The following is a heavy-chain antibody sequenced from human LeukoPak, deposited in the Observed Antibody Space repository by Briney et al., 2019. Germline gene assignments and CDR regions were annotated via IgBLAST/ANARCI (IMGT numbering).Heavy chain of an antibody. CDR2: ISVYNGKT. D-gene: IGHD3-3*01. J-gene: IGHJ5*02. CDR1: GYTFTSYG. CDR3: ARVDFWSGYQNWFDP. V-gene: IGHV1-18*01. Sequence: ASVTVSCKASGYTFTSYGISWVRQAPGQGLEWMGWISVYNGKTNYAQKFQGRVTMTTDTSTSTAYMELRTLKSDDTAVYYCARVDFWSGYQNWFDPWGQGTLVTVSS.